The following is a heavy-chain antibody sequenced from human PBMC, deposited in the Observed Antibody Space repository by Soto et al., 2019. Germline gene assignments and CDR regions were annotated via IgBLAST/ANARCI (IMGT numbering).Heavy chain of an antibody. J-gene: IGHJ4*02. CDR3: ARGGPPIDY. CDR1: GDTFTNFG. Sequence: ASVKVSCKASGDTFTNFGISWVRQAPGQGLERMGWISTYNGNTNYAQKCQGRVTMTTDTSTSTAYMEVRSLRFDDTAVYYCARGGPPIDYWGQGTLVTVSS. D-gene: IGHD3-16*01. CDR2: ISTYNGNT. V-gene: IGHV1-18*01.